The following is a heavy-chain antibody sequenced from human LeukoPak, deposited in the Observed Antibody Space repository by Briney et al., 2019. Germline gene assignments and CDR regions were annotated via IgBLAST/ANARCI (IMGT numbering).Heavy chain of an antibody. Sequence: GGSLRLSCTASGLTFSNYAMTWVRQAPGKGLEWISAISPRSNSIYYSDSVRGRFTVSRDNSKNTLYLQMNRLTAEDTAVYYCAKNLRTSVAAFEYWGQGTLVTVSS. D-gene: IGHD6-19*01. V-gene: IGHV3-23*01. J-gene: IGHJ4*02. CDR3: AKNLRTSVAAFEY. CDR2: ISPRSNSI. CDR1: GLTFSNYA.